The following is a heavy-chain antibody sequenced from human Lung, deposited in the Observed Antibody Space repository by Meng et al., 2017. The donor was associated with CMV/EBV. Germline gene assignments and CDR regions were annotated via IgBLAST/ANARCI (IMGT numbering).Heavy chain of an antibody. D-gene: IGHD3-3*01. Sequence: GGSLRLXCAASGFSFSSYGMQWVRQAPGKGLEWVTFIRYDGNKKYYVDSVKGRFTISRDNSKNMLYLQMNSLRAEDTAVYYCAKDDSAYFDFRSGYSTPPDYXGQGXLVASSS. CDR3: AKDDSAYFDFRSGYSTPPDY. J-gene: IGHJ4*02. V-gene: IGHV3-30*02. CDR1: GFSFSSYG. CDR2: IRYDGNKK.